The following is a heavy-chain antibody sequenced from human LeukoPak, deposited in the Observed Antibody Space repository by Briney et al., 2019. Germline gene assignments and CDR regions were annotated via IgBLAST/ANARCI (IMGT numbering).Heavy chain of an antibody. V-gene: IGHV3-48*03. CDR1: GFTFSSYE. D-gene: IGHD4-17*01. Sequence: GGSLRLSCAASGFTFSSYEMDWVRQAPGKGLEWVSYISSSGSTIYYADSVKGRFTISRDNAKNSLYLQMNSLRAEDTAVYYCARDSNDYGDYVSDYFDYWGQGTLVTVSS. CDR3: ARDSNDYGDYVSDYFDY. J-gene: IGHJ4*02. CDR2: ISSSGSTI.